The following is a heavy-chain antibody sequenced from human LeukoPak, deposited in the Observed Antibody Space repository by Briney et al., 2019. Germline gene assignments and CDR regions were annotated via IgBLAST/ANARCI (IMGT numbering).Heavy chain of an antibody. J-gene: IGHJ4*02. Sequence: SETLSLTCTVSGASISSDYWSFIRQPPGKGLEWIGHVYYAGSTYSPSLKSRVTISVDTSKNQFSLKLSSVTAADTAVYYCARHRTVAADFDYWGQGTLVTVSS. V-gene: IGHV4-59*08. CDR1: GASISSDY. CDR3: ARHRTVAADFDY. D-gene: IGHD6-19*01. CDR2: VYYAGST.